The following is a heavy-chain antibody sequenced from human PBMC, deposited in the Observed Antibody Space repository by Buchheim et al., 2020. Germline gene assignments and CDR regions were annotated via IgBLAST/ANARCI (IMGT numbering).Heavy chain of an antibody. CDR3: ARDPRYYDFWSGYSTNYYYYGMDV. CDR1: GFTFSSYG. Sequence: QVQLVESGGGVVQPGRSLRLSCAASGFTFSSYGMHWVRQAPGKGLEWVAVIWYDGSNKYYADSVKGRFTISRDNSKNTLYLQMNSLRAKDTAVYYCARDPRYYDFWSGYSTNYYYYGMDVWGQGTT. J-gene: IGHJ6*02. D-gene: IGHD3-3*01. CDR2: IWYDGSNK. V-gene: IGHV3-33*01.